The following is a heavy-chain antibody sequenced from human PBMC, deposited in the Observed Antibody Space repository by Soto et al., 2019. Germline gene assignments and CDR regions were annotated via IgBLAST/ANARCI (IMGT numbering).Heavy chain of an antibody. D-gene: IGHD3-22*01. Sequence: PGGSLRLSCAASGFTFSSYAMSWVRQAPGKGLEWVSAISGSGGSTYYADSVKGRFTISRDNSKNTLYLQMNSLRAEDTAVYYCAKDRYYYDSSGLSYGMDVWGQGTTVTVSS. V-gene: IGHV3-23*01. CDR2: ISGSGGST. CDR1: GFTFSSYA. CDR3: AKDRYYYDSSGLSYGMDV. J-gene: IGHJ6*02.